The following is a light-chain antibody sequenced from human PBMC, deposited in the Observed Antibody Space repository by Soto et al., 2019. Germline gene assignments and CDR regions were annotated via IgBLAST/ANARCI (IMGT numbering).Light chain of an antibody. CDR1: SSNIGSKT. V-gene: IGLV1-44*01. CDR2: NSY. CDR3: AAWDASLNGYV. Sequence: QSVLTQPPSASGTPGQRVTISCSGSSSNIGSKTVNWYQQLPGTVPKLLIYNSYQRPSGVPDRFSGSKSGTSASLAISGLQPEDEADYYCAAWDASLNGYVFGTGNKVTVL. J-gene: IGLJ1*01.